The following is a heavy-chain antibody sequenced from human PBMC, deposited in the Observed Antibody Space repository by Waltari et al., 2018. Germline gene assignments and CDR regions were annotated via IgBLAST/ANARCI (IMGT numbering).Heavy chain of an antibody. J-gene: IGHJ4*02. Sequence: EVELVESGGGLVQPGGSLRLSCEASVFTFSSYEMNWFRRAPGKGLEWVSYISDGSSNIYYDDSVKGRFTISRDHAKNSLYLQMNSLRAEARAFYYCARGGGIGEAQDYWGQGTLVTVSS. V-gene: IGHV3-48*03. CDR1: VFTFSSYE. CDR3: ARGGGIGEAQDY. CDR2: ISDGSSNI. D-gene: IGHD3-10*01.